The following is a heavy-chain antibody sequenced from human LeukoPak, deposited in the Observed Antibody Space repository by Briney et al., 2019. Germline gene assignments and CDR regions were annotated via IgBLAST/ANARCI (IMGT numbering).Heavy chain of an antibody. CDR1: GGSISSYY. J-gene: IGHJ4*02. Sequence: SETLSLTCTVSGGSISSYYWSWIRQPPGKGLEWIGFTYNSGTTNYNPSLKSRVTISLDTSKNQLSLKVSSVTAADTAVYYCARCFGSGCPNGVFDFWGQGTLVTVSS. CDR3: ARCFGSGCPNGVFDF. CDR2: TYNSGTT. V-gene: IGHV4-59*01. D-gene: IGHD6-19*01.